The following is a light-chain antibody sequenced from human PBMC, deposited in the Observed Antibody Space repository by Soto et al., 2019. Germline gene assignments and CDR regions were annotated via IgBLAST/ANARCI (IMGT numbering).Light chain of an antibody. CDR1: QSVGSS. Sequence: EIVLTQSPGTLSLSPGERATLSCRASQSVGSSLAWYQQKPGQAPRLLIYDASNRATGIPARFSGSGSGTDFTLTISSLEPEDFAVYYCQQRSAWPRTFGGGTRVESK. V-gene: IGKV3-11*01. CDR2: DAS. J-gene: IGKJ4*01. CDR3: QQRSAWPRT.